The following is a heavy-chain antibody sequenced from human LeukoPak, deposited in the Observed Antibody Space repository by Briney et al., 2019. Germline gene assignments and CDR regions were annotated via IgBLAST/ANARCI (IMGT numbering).Heavy chain of an antibody. CDR1: GFTFSSYW. CDR2: INSEGTGT. V-gene: IGHV3-74*01. Sequence: GGSLRLSCAASGFTFSSYWMHWVRQVPGKGLVWVSRINSEGTGTGYADSVKGRFTISRDNAKNTLYLQMNSLRAEDTAVYYCARTIRYFDLGAFDIWGQGTMVTVSS. D-gene: IGHD3-9*01. CDR3: ARTIRYFDLGAFDI. J-gene: IGHJ3*02.